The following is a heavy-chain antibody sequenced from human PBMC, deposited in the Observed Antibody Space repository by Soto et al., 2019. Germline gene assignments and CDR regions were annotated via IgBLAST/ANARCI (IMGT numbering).Heavy chain of an antibody. J-gene: IGHJ6*02. CDR3: ARDQNIHTVGARPNLYQSYYGMDV. CDR2: ISSSSDYI. D-gene: IGHD6-6*01. V-gene: IGHV3-21*01. Sequence: PGGSLRLSCAASGFTFSTYSMNWVRQAPGKGLEWVSSISSSSDYIYYADSVKGRFTVSRDNAKNSLYLQMNSLRAEDTAVYYCARDQNIHTVGARPNLYQSYYGMDVWGQGTKVTVSS. CDR1: GFTFSTYS.